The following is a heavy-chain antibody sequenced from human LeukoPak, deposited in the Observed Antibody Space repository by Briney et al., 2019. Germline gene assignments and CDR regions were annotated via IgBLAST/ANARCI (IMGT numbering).Heavy chain of an antibody. V-gene: IGHV4-4*02. J-gene: IGHJ6*02. CDR3: ARACSSTSCYPPTYGMDV. CDR1: GGSLSSSNW. CDR2: IYHSGST. Sequence: SETLSLTCAVSGGSLSSSNWWSWVRQPPGKGLEWIGEIYHSGSTNYNPSLKSRVTISVDKSKNQFSLKLSSVTAADTAVYYCARACSSTSCYPPTYGMDVWGQGTTVTVSS. D-gene: IGHD2-2*01.